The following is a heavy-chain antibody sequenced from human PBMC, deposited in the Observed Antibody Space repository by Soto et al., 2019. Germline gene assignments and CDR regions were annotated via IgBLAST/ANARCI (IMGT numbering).Heavy chain of an antibody. CDR1: GFTFSSYG. J-gene: IGHJ4*02. CDR2: IWYDGSDK. V-gene: IGHV3-33*01. Sequence: QVQLVESGGGVVQPGRSLRLSCAASGFTFSSYGMHWVRQVPGKGLEWVAVIWYDGSDKYYGDSVKGRFTLSRDNSKNTLYLQMNSLRVEDTAVYYCARADGYWGQGTLVTVSS. CDR3: ARADGY.